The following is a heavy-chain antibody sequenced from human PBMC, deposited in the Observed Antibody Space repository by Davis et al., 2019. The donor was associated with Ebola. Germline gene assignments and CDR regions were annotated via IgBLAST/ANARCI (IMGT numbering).Heavy chain of an antibody. D-gene: IGHD5/OR15-5a*01. CDR3: ARLSTRVDY. J-gene: IGHJ4*02. V-gene: IGHV1-69*05. CDR2: IILIFGAT. Sequence: SVKVSCKASGYTFTSYGISWVRQAPGQGLEWMGGIILIFGATNYAQKLQGRVTITRDTPARTAYMELSSLASEDTAVYYCARLSTRVDYWGQGTLVTVSS. CDR1: GYTFTSYG.